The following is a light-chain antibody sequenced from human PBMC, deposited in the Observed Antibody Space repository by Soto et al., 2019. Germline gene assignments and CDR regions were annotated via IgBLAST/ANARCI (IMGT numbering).Light chain of an antibody. CDR1: QSVDST. CDR2: GAS. CDR3: QQYNNWPLT. J-gene: IGKJ4*01. V-gene: IGKV3-15*01. Sequence: EIVLTQSPGTLSVSVGETATLSCTASQSVDSTSLAWYQQKPGQAPRLLIYGASTRATGIPARFSGSGSGTEFTLTISSLQSEDFAVYYCQQYNNWPLTFGGGTKVDIK.